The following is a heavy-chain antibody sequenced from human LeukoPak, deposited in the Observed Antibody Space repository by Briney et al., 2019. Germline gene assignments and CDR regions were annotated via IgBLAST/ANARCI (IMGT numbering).Heavy chain of an antibody. CDR2: ISSKGGST. V-gene: IGHV3-64*05. CDR3: VKGPCSGGSCYLEY. Sequence: PGGSLRLSCSASGLTFSNYAMHWVRQAPGKGLEYVSGISSKGGSTYHADPVKGRFTISRDNSKNTLYIQMNSLRAEDTAVYYCVKGPCSGGSCYLEYWGQGTLVTVSS. CDR1: GLTFSNYA. J-gene: IGHJ4*02. D-gene: IGHD2-15*01.